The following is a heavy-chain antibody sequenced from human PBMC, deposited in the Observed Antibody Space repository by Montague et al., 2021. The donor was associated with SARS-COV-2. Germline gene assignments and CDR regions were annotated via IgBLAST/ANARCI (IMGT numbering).Heavy chain of an antibody. V-gene: IGHV3-7*01. Sequence: SRRLSCAVSGFRISNYYMNWVRQAPGKGLEWVANIKQDGSEIYYVDSVKGRFTMSRDTAQNSLFLQMNSLRADDTAVYFCVSSGTWYDLDYWGQGTLVTVSS. D-gene: IGHD2-15*01. CDR1: GFRISNYY. CDR2: IKQDGSEI. J-gene: IGHJ4*02. CDR3: VSSGTWYDLDY.